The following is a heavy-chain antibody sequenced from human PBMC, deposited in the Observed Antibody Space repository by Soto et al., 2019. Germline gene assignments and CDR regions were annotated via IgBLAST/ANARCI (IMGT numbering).Heavy chain of an antibody. CDR2: IYYSVIT. V-gene: IGHV4-39*01. D-gene: IGHD3-10*01. Sequence: PSGTVSLTCTVSGFAISSTSYHCCWILHTPGKGLEWIGRIYYSVITYYNPSLKSLITISVDTSNNQFSLKLSSVTAADTAVYYCARQDLRVTMVRGVRGAQRNYYYYMEVWGKGTTIAVCS. J-gene: IGHJ6*03. CDR3: ARQDLRVTMVRGVRGAQRNYYYYMEV. CDR1: GFAISSTSYH.